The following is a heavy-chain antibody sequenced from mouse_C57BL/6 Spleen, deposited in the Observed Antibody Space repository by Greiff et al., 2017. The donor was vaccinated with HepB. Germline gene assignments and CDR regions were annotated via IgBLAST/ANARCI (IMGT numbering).Heavy chain of an antibody. CDR2: ISSGSSTI. CDR3: ARTSYDVINYFDY. J-gene: IGHJ2*01. V-gene: IGHV5-17*01. CDR1: GFTFSDYG. D-gene: IGHD2-3*01. Sequence: EVKLVESGGGLVKPGGSLKLSCAASGFTFSDYGMHWVRQAPEKGLEWVAYISSGSSTIYYSDKVKGRFTISRDNANNTLFLQMTSLRSEDTAMSSCARTSYDVINYFDYWGQGTTLTVSS.